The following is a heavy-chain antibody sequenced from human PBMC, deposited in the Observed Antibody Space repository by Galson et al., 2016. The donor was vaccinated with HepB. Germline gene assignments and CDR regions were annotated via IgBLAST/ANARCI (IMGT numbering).Heavy chain of an antibody. CDR1: GGPIGDNPW. CDR3: ASSSGSGYALVV. D-gene: IGHD3-10*01. J-gene: IGHJ6*02. CDR2: ISHSGTT. Sequence: SETLSLTCAVSGGPIGDNPWWTWVRQPPGKGLEWVGKISHSGTTNYSPSLKSRLTISVDKSKKHFSLNLTSVTAADTAVYYCASSSGSGYALVVWGQGTTVTVSS. V-gene: IGHV4-4*02.